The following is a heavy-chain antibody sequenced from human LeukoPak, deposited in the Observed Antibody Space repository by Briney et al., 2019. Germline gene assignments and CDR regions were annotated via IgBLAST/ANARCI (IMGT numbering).Heavy chain of an antibody. CDR2: ISGSGGST. D-gene: IGHD3-10*01. CDR1: GFTFSSYA. J-gene: IGHJ5*02. V-gene: IGHV3-23*01. CDR3: AKDRRLLWFGVNWFDP. Sequence: PGGSLRLSCAASGFTFSSYAMSWVRQAPGKGLEWVSAISGSGGSTYYADSVKGRFTISRDNSKNTLYLQMNSLRAEDTAVYYCAKDRRLLWFGVNWFDPWGRGTLVTVSS.